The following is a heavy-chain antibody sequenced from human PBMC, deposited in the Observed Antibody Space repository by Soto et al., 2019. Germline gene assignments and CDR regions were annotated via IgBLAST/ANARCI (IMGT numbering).Heavy chain of an antibody. CDR3: ARYIPDLGYCSSTSCPSGH. CDR1: GYTFTSYG. J-gene: IGHJ4*02. D-gene: IGHD2-2*01. Sequence: ASVKVSCKASGYTFTSYGISWVRQAPGQGLEWMGWISAYNGSTNYAQKLQGRVTMTTDTSTSTAYMELRILRSDDTAVYYCARYIPDLGYCSSTSCPSGHWGEGTRVTVSS. V-gene: IGHV1-18*01. CDR2: ISAYNGST.